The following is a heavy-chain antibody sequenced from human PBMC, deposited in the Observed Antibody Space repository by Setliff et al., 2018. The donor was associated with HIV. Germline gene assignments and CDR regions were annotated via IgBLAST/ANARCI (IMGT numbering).Heavy chain of an antibody. D-gene: IGHD5-18*01. J-gene: IGHJ6*02. V-gene: IGHV1-18*01. CDR2: ISGDNGNT. Sequence: ASVKVSCKASGYTFTNNGINWVRQAPGQGLEWMGWISGDNGNTNAQKLQGRVTMTTDTSTSTAYMELNRLRSDDTAVYYCARSYIAFLSTWYYGMDVWGQGTTVTVSS. CDR1: GYTFTNNG. CDR3: ARSYIAFLSTWYYGMDV.